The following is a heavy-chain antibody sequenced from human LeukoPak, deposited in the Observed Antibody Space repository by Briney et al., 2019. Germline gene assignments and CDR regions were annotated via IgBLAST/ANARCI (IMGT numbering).Heavy chain of an antibody. V-gene: IGHV5-51*01. J-gene: IGHJ4*02. CDR1: GYNFPKSW. D-gene: IGHD3-9*01. CDR2: IYPDDSRT. Sequence: GESLKISCKASGYNFPKSWIGWVRQMPGKGLEWVAIIYPDDSRTNYSPSFQGHVTISVDRSINTAYLQWRSLRASDTAMYYCARPDYFASHDWGQGTLVTVST. CDR3: ARPDYFASHD.